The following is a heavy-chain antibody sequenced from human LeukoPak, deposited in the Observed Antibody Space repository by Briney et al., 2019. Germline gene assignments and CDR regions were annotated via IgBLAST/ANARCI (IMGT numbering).Heavy chain of an antibody. Sequence: NSSETLSLTCTVSGASISNSDYYWGWIRQHPGKGLEWIGYIYYSGSTYYNPSLKSRVTISVDTSKNQFSLKLSSVTAADTAVYYCARLGFVRNYYYYGMDVWGQGTTVTVSS. CDR1: GASISNSDYY. CDR2: IYYSGST. CDR3: ARLGFVRNYYYYGMDV. D-gene: IGHD2-8*01. V-gene: IGHV4-31*03. J-gene: IGHJ6*02.